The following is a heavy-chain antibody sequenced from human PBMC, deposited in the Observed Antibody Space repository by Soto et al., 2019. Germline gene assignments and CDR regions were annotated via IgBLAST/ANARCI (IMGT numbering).Heavy chain of an antibody. D-gene: IGHD4-4*01. Sequence: EVQLVECGGGLVKPGGSLRLSCAASGFTFSSYSMNWVRQAPGKGLEWVSSISSSSSYIYYADSVKGRFTISRDNAKNSLYLQMNSLRAEDTAVYYCARDPTAVTSRFDPWGQGTLVTVSS. CDR2: ISSSSSYI. CDR1: GFTFSSYS. J-gene: IGHJ5*02. CDR3: ARDPTAVTSRFDP. V-gene: IGHV3-21*01.